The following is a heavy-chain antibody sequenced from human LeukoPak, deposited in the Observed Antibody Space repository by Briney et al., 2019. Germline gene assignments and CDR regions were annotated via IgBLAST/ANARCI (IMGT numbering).Heavy chain of an antibody. J-gene: IGHJ6*02. CDR3: ARLRGGVVVPAATSRRYYGMDV. D-gene: IGHD2-2*01. CDR2: IYYSGST. CDR1: GGSISSGGYY. Sequence: SETLSLTCTVSGGSISSGGYYWSWIRQHPGKGLEWIGYIYYSGSTNYNPSLKSRVTISVNTSKNQFSLKLSSVTAADTAVYYCARLRGGVVVPAATSRRYYGMDVWGQGTTVTVSS. V-gene: IGHV4-61*08.